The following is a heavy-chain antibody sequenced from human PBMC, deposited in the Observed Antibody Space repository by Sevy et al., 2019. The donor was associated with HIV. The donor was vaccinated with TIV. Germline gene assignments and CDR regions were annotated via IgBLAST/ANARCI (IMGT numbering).Heavy chain of an antibody. V-gene: IGHV3-11*01. CDR1: GFTFSDYY. J-gene: IGHJ3*02. CDR3: ARGVARLRSLLGAFDI. D-gene: IGHD4-17*01. Sequence: GGSLRLSCAASGFTFSDYYMSWIRQAPGKGLEWVSYISSSGSTIYYADSVKGRFTISRDNAKNSLYLQMNSLRAEDTVVYYCARGVARLRSLLGAFDIWGQGTMVTVSS. CDR2: ISSSGSTI.